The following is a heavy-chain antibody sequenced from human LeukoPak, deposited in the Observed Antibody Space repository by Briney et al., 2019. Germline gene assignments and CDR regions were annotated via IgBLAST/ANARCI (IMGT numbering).Heavy chain of an antibody. CDR2: IRYDGSNK. CDR1: GFTFSSYG. CDR3: AKRAPPGLYMDV. V-gene: IGHV3-30*02. Sequence: GGSPRLSCAASGFTFSSYGMHWVRQAPGKGLEWVAFIRYDGSNKYYADSVKGRFTISRDNSKNTLYLQMNSLRAEDTAVYYCAKRAPPGLYMDVWGKGTTVTISS. D-gene: IGHD3-16*01. J-gene: IGHJ6*03.